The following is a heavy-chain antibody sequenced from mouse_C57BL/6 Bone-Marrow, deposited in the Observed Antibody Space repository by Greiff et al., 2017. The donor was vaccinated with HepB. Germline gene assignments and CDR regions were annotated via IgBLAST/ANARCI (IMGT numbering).Heavy chain of an antibody. Sequence: VQLKESGGGLVQPKGSLKLSCAASGFSFNTYAMNWVRQAPGKGLEWVARIRSKSNNSATYYADSVKDRFTISRDDSESMLYLQMNNLKTEDTAIYYCVSSSPHYDAMDYWGQGTSVTVSS. D-gene: IGHD1-1*01. CDR1: GFSFNTYA. J-gene: IGHJ4*01. CDR3: VSSSPHYDAMDY. CDR2: IRSKSNNSAT. V-gene: IGHV10-1*01.